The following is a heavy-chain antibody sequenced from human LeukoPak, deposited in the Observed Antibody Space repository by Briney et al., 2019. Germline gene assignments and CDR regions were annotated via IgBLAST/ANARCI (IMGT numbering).Heavy chain of an antibody. J-gene: IGHJ5*02. CDR2: IYPGDSDT. CDR1: GYTFTNYW. CDR3: ARFSGWELPTNWFDP. Sequence: GESLKISCKGSGYTFTNYWIGWVRQMSGKGLEWMGIIYPGDSDTRYNPSFQGQVTISADKSISTAYLQWFSLKASDTAIYYCARFSGWELPTNWFDPWGQGTLVTVSS. V-gene: IGHV5-51*01. D-gene: IGHD2-15*01.